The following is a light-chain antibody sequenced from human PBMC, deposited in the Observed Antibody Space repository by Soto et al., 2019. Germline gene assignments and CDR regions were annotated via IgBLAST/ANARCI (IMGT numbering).Light chain of an antibody. CDR1: SSNIGTNA. CDR2: NNN. J-gene: IGLJ1*01. V-gene: IGLV1-44*01. CDR3: AAWDDSLNGYV. Sequence: QSVLTQPPSASGTPGQRVTISCSGGSSNIGTNAVNWYQQLPGTAPKLLIYNNNQRPSGVPDRFSGSKSGTSVSLAISGIQSEDEADYYCAAWDDSLNGYVFGTGTKLTVL.